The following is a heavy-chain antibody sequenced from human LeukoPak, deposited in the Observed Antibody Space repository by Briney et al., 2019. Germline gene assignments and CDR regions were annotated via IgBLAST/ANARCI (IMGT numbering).Heavy chain of an antibody. CDR2: MNPNNDNA. J-gene: IGHJ3*01. CDR3: ARAAAGGDDPFDV. V-gene: IGHV1-8*01. Sequence: ASVKVSCKASGYTFKNYDINWLRQAPGQGLEWMAWMNPNNDNAGSAQKFQGRVTMTRDTSINTAHMELSSLRYDDTGVYYCARAAAGGDDPFDVWGQGALIIVSS. CDR1: GYTFKNYD. D-gene: IGHD6-25*01.